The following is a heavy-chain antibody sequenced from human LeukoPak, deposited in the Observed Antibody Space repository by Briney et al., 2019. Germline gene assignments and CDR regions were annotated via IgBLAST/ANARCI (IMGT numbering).Heavy chain of an antibody. CDR2: IYTSGST. CDR1: GGSISSYY. CDR3: AGGVRYYYDSSGPFGDY. V-gene: IGHV4-4*07. Sequence: SETLSLTCTVSGGSISSYYWSWIRQPAGKGLEWIGRIYTSGSTNYNPSLKSRVTMSVDTSKNQFSLKLSSVTAADTAVYYCAGGVRYYYDSSGPFGDYWGQGTLVTVSS. J-gene: IGHJ4*02. D-gene: IGHD3-22*01.